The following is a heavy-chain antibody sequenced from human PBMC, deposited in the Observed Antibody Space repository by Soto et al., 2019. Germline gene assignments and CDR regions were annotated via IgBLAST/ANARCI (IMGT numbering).Heavy chain of an antibody. J-gene: IGHJ6*02. V-gene: IGHV1-58*01. Sequence: SVKVSCKASGFTFTSSAVQWVRQARGQRLEWIGWIVVGSGNTNYAQKYQERVTITRDMSTSTAYMELSSLRSEDTAVYYCAAGGSSFHGMDVWGQGTTVTVSS. CDR3: AAGGSSFHGMDV. CDR1: GFTFTSSA. D-gene: IGHD2-15*01. CDR2: IVVGSGNT.